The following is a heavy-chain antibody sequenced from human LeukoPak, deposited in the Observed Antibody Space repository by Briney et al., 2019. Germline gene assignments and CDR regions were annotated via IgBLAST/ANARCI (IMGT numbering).Heavy chain of an antibody. J-gene: IGHJ4*02. CDR2: ISGSGGST. D-gene: IGHD3-22*01. V-gene: IGHV3-23*01. CDR3: ARHPDYYDSSGYWVY. CDR1: GFTFSSYA. Sequence: GGSLRLSCAASGFTFSSYAMSWVRQAPGKGLEWVSAISGSGGSTYYADSVKGRFTISRDNSKNTLYLQMNSLRAEDTAVYYCARHPDYYDSSGYWVYWGQRTLVTVSS.